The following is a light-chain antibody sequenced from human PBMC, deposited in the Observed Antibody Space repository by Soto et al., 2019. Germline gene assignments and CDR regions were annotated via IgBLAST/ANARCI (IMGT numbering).Light chain of an antibody. Sequence: EIVMTQSPATLSVSPGERATLSCRASQSVGSNLAWYQQKPGQAPRLLIYGASTRATGIPARFSGSGSGTECTLTISSLQSEDFEVYFCQQYNNWPPDRTFGQGTKVEIK. CDR2: GAS. V-gene: IGKV3-15*01. CDR3: QQYNNWPPDRT. CDR1: QSVGSN. J-gene: IGKJ1*01.